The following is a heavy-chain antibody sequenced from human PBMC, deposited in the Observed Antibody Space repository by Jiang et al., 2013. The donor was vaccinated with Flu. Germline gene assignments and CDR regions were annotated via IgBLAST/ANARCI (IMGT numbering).Heavy chain of an antibody. CDR2: IHAADSNT. CDR1: GYSFTAYW. J-gene: IGHJ5*02. D-gene: IGHD4-17*01. V-gene: IGHV5-51*01. CDR3: TRALNGDFWFDP. Sequence: QLVESGAEVKKPGESLKISCKDSGYSFTAYWIGWVRQMPGKGLEWMGIIHAADSNTKYSPSFQGQVIISVDKSINTAYLQWSSLEASDTALYYCTRALNGDFWFDPWGQGTLVTVSS.